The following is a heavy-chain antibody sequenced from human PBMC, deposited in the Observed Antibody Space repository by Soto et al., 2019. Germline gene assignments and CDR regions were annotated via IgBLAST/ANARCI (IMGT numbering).Heavy chain of an antibody. CDR2: INHSGST. CDR3: ARGLPFFWSGYLSQSVKNGNWFDP. Sequence: SETLSLTCAVYGGSFSGYYWRWIRQPPGKGLEWIGEINHSGSTNYNPSLKSRVTISVGTSKNQFSLRLSSVTAADTAVYYCARGLPFFWSGYLSQSVKNGNWFDPWGQGTLVTVSS. J-gene: IGHJ5*02. D-gene: IGHD3-3*01. CDR1: GGSFSGYY. V-gene: IGHV4-34*01.